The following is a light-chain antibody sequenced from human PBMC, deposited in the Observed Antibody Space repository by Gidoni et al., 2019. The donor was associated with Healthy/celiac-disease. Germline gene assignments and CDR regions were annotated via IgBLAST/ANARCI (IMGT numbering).Light chain of an antibody. CDR1: QCVSSY. Sequence: EIVFTQSPATLSLSPGERTTLSCRASQCVSSYLAWYQQKPGQAPRLLIYDASNRATGIPDRFSGSGSGTDFTLTISSLEPEDFAVYYCQQRSNWPLTFGGGTKVEIK. V-gene: IGKV3-11*01. CDR2: DAS. CDR3: QQRSNWPLT. J-gene: IGKJ4*01.